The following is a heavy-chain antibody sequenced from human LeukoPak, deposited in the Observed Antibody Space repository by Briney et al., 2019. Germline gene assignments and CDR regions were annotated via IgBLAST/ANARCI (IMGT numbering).Heavy chain of an antibody. CDR1: GGSISSYY. CDR3: ARRAPYGGKGPFDY. J-gene: IGHJ4*02. D-gene: IGHD4-23*01. CDR2: IYYRGST. V-gene: IGHV4-59*08. Sequence: SGTLSLTCTVFGGSISSYYWGWIRQPPGKGLEWIGYIYYRGSTNYNPSLKRRVTISVDPSKNQFSLKLSSVTAADTAVYYCARRAPYGGKGPFDYWGQGTLVTVSS.